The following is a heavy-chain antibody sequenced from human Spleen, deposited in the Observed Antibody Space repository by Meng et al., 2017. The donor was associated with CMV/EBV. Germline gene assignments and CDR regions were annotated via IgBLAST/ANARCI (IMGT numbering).Heavy chain of an antibody. D-gene: IGHD3-3*01. CDR2: ISYGGST. Sequence: LSCTVSGASISSNTYFWDWIRQPPGKGLEWIGSISYGGSTYYNSSLRSRVTISVDTSKSQVTLKLSSVTAADTAVYYCARIFPSDYYKYDMDVWGQGTTVTVSS. J-gene: IGHJ6*02. CDR1: GASISSNTYF. V-gene: IGHV4-39*06. CDR3: ARIFPSDYYKYDMDV.